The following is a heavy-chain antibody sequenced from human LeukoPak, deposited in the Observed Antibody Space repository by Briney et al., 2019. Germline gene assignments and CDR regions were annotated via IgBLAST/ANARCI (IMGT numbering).Heavy chain of an antibody. D-gene: IGHD1-1*01. Sequence: GGSLRLSCAASGFTFSTNGMHWVRQSPGKGLEWVAFMRGIGTAKYYADSVKGRFTISRDNSMNTLYLQMNSLRAEDTAVYYCAKDRGDWNRPMDVWGKGTTITVSS. CDR2: MRGIGTAK. J-gene: IGHJ6*03. V-gene: IGHV3-30*02. CDR1: GFTFSTNG. CDR3: AKDRGDWNRPMDV.